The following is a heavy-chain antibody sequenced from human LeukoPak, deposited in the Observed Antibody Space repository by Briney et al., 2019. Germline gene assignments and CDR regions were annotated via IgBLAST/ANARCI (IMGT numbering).Heavy chain of an antibody. CDR3: ARDSKWGGGDPPTHAFDI. V-gene: IGHV4-38-2*02. Sequence: SETLSLTCTVSGGSISSYYWSWIRQPPGKGLEWIGSIYHSGSTYYNPSLKSRVTISVDTSKNQFSLKLSSVTAADTAVYYCARDSKWGGGDPPTHAFDIWGQGTMVTVSS. D-gene: IGHD2-21*02. CDR2: IYHSGST. J-gene: IGHJ3*02. CDR1: GGSISSYY.